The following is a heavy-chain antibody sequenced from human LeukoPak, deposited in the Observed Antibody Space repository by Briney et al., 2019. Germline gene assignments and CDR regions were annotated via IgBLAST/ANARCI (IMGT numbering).Heavy chain of an antibody. Sequence: PGGSLRLSCAASGFTFSGYAMSWVRQAPGKGLEWVSAITDTGGDTYHADSVKGRLTISRDNSKDTLYLQMISLRVEDTALYYCTKGSSSSRPYYFDYWGQGTLVTVSS. D-gene: IGHD6-6*01. CDR2: ITDTGGDT. V-gene: IGHV3-23*01. J-gene: IGHJ4*02. CDR1: GFTFSGYA. CDR3: TKGSSSSRPYYFDY.